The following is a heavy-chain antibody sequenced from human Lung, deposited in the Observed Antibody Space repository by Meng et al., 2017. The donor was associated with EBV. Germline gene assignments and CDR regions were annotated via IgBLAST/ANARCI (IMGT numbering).Heavy chain of an antibody. CDR2: INPSGGST. D-gene: IGHD3-16*01. CDR1: GYTFSNDY. Sequence: QVQLVQAGADVKKPGASGKVSCQASGYTFSNDYIHWVRQAPGQGLEWMGVINPSGGSTNYAQDFQGRVTMTRDTPTSTVYMELGSLRSEDTAVYYCARSLGEADWFDPWGQGTLVTVSS. CDR3: ARSLGEADWFDP. V-gene: IGHV1-46*01. J-gene: IGHJ5*02.